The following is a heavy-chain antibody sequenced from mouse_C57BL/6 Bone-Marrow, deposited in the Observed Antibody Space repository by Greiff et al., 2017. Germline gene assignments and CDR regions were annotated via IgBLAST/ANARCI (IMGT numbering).Heavy chain of an antibody. CDR3: AISPMSKDAVDY. J-gene: IGHJ4*01. D-gene: IGHD2-3*01. Sequence: EVQLVESGGGLVQPGASLKLSCAASGFTFSDYYMYWVRQTPEKRLEWVGYISHGGGSTYYQDNVKGRFTISRDNAKNTLYLQMSRLKSEDTAMYYCAISPMSKDAVDYWGQGTSVTVSS. CDR2: ISHGGGST. V-gene: IGHV5-12*01. CDR1: GFTFSDYY.